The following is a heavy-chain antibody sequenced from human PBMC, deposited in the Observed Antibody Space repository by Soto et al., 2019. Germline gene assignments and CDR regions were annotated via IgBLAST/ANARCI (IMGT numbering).Heavy chain of an antibody. V-gene: IGHV3-30*18. CDR2: VSYDESNK. J-gene: IGHJ4*02. Sequence: GGSLRLSCAASGFTFSSYSMHWVRQAPGKGLEWVASVSYDESNKHYADSVKGRFTISRDNSRNTLDLQMNSLRAEDTAVYYCAKDTYYYDRSGYYTYDHWGQGT. CDR3: AKDTYYYDRSGYYTYDH. CDR1: GFTFSSYS. D-gene: IGHD3-22*01.